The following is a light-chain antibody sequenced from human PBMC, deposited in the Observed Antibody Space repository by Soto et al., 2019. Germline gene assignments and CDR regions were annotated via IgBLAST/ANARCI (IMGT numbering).Light chain of an antibody. V-gene: IGKV3-11*01. CDR1: QSVSSS. CDR2: GAS. Sequence: EMVLTQSAATLSLYPGERATLSCRASQSVSSSLAWYQQKPGQAPRLLIYGASNGAAGIPARFSGSGSGTDFTLTISSLQPEDFATYYCQQLNSFPITFGQGTRLE. J-gene: IGKJ5*01. CDR3: QQLNSFPIT.